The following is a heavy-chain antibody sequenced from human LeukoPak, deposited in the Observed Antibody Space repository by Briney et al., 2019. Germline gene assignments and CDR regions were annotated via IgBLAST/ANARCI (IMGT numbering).Heavy chain of an antibody. CDR3: ARDRFPYYYDSSGYFDY. D-gene: IGHD3-22*01. CDR2: IIPIFGTA. J-gene: IGHJ4*02. Sequence: ASVKVSCKASGGTFSSYAISWVRQAPGQGLEWMGGIIPIFGTANYAQKFQGRVTITTDESTSTAYMELGSLRSEDTAVYYCARDRFPYYYDSSGYFDYWGQGTLVTVSS. CDR1: GGTFSSYA. V-gene: IGHV1-69*05.